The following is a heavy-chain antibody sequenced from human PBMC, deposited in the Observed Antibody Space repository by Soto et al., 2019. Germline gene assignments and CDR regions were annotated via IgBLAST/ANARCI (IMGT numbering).Heavy chain of an antibody. V-gene: IGHV1-69*13. J-gene: IGHJ6*02. D-gene: IGHD3-10*01. CDR3: ARSPITMVRGLTYYGMDV. CDR1: GGTFSSYA. Sequence: GASVKVSCKASGGTFSSYAISWVRQAPGQGLEWMGGIIPIFGTANYAQKFQGRVTITADESTSTAYMELSSLRSEDTAVYYCARSPITMVRGLTYYGMDVWGQGTTVTVSS. CDR2: IIPIFGTA.